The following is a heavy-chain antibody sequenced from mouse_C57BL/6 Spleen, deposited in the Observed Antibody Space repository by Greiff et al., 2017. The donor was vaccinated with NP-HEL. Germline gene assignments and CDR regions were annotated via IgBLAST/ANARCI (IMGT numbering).Heavy chain of an antibody. J-gene: IGHJ3*01. V-gene: IGHV1-15*01. CDR2: IDPETGGT. D-gene: IGHD1-1*01. CDR1: GYTFTDYE. CDR3: KREKDGSSLAGFAY. Sequence: VKLMESGAELVRPGASVTLSCKASGYTFTDYEMHWVKQTPVHGLEWIGAIDPETGGTAYNQKFKGKAILTADKSSSTAYMELRSLTSEDSAVYYCKREKDGSSLAGFAYWGQGTLVTVSA.